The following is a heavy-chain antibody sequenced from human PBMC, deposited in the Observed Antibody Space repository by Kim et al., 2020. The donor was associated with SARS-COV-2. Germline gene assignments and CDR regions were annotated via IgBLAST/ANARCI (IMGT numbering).Heavy chain of an antibody. J-gene: IGHJ4*02. CDR3: ARGHDFWSGYFDYFDY. D-gene: IGHD3-3*01. CDR2: TYYRSKWYN. CDR1: GDSVSSNSAA. Sequence: SQTLSLTCAISGDSVSSNSAAWNWIRQSPSRGLEWLGRTYYRSKWYNDYAVSVKSRITINTDTSKNQFSLQLNSVTPEDTAVYYCARGHDFWSGYFDYFDYWGQGTLVAVSS. V-gene: IGHV6-1*01.